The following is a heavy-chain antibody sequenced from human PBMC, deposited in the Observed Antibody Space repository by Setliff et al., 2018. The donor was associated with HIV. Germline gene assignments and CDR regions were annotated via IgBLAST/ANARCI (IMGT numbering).Heavy chain of an antibody. Sequence: ASVKVSCKASGYNFGFYGISWVRQAPGQGLEWMGWVNEDNGDRNFAPSVQGRIAPTTDTSTNTAYMELTNLRSDDTALYFCVRDEKRAAGGSMYYFDYWGQGTLVTV. CDR3: VRDEKRAAGGSMYYFDY. D-gene: IGHD5-12*01. V-gene: IGHV1-18*01. CDR1: GYNFGFYG. J-gene: IGHJ4*02. CDR2: VNEDNGDR.